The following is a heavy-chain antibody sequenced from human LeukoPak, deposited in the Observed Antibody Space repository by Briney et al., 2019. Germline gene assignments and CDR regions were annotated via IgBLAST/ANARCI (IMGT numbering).Heavy chain of an antibody. J-gene: IGHJ4*02. CDR1: GGSIDRQY. CDR2: IYYTGST. CDR3: ARVYQSAEYYFDY. V-gene: IGHV4-59*11. Sequence: SETLSLTCTVSGGSIDRQYWSWIRQPPGKGLEWIGYIYYTGSTEYHPSLKSRVTISLDTSKNQFSLKLTSVTAADTAVYYCARVYQSAEYYFDYWGQGNLVSVSS. D-gene: IGHD2-2*01.